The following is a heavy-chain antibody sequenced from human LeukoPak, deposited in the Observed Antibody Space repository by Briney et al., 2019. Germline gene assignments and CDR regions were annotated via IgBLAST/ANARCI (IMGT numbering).Heavy chain of an antibody. Sequence: GGSLRLSCAASGFTFSSYWMHWVRQAPGKGLVWVSRINSDGSSTSYVDSVKGRFTISRDNAKNTLYLQMNSLRAEDTAVYYCARGNSASGYSGYDGAFDIWGQGTMVTVSS. J-gene: IGHJ3*02. D-gene: IGHD5-12*01. CDR1: GFTFSSYW. V-gene: IGHV3-74*01. CDR2: INSDGSST. CDR3: ARGNSASGYSGYDGAFDI.